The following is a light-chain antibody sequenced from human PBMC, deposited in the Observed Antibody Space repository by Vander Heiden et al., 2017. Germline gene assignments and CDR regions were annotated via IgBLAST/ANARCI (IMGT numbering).Light chain of an antibody. Sequence: DIQMTQSPSSLSASVGDRVTITCQASQDISNYLNWYQQKPGKAPKLLIYDASNLETGVPSRFSGSGSGTDFTFTISSLQPEDIATYYCQQDDNLPTIFGGGTKVDIK. V-gene: IGKV1-33*01. CDR2: DAS. CDR3: QQDDNLPTI. J-gene: IGKJ4*01. CDR1: QDISNY.